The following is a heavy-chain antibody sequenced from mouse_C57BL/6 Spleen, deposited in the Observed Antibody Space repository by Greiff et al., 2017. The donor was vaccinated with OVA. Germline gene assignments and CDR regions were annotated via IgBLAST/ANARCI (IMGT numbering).Heavy chain of an antibody. J-gene: IGHJ2*01. Sequence: QVQLQQSGAELVRPGASVKLSCKASGYTFTDYYINWVKQRPGQGLEWIGNINPSNGGTNYNEKFKSKATLTVDKSSSTAYMQLSSLTSEDSAVYYCARAELGHFDYWGQGTTLTVSS. V-gene: IGHV1-53*01. D-gene: IGHD4-1*01. CDR2: INPSNGGT. CDR3: ARAELGHFDY. CDR1: GYTFTDYY.